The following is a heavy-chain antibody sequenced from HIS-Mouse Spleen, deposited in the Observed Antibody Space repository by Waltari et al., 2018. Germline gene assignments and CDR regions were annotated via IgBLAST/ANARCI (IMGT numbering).Heavy chain of an antibody. D-gene: IGHD3-10*01. CDR1: GCPISSCSYH. CDR2: IYYSGST. V-gene: IGHV4-39*07. Sequence: QLQLQESGPGLVKPSETLSLPCTVPGCPISSCSYHWGWTRQPPGKGLEWIGSIYYSGSTYYNPSLKSRVTISVDTSKNQFSLKLSSVTAADTAVYYCARAYYYGSGSYYKGYFDYWGQGTLVTVSS. CDR3: ARAYYYGSGSYYKGYFDY. J-gene: IGHJ4*02.